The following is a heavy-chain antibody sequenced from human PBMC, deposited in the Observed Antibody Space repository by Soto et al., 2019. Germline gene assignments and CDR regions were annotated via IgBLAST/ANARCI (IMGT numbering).Heavy chain of an antibody. D-gene: IGHD4-4*01. CDR3: ARHVYYSSSDRFVFDY. CDR2: MFYTGTT. Sequence: SETLSLTCTVSGDSITDPTSHWGWIRQAPGKGLEWIGTMFYTGTTHYSPSLRSRVTLSVDTSKNQFFLQMRSVTAADTAVYFCARHVYYSSSDRFVFDYWGQGTLVTVSS. V-gene: IGHV4-39*01. J-gene: IGHJ4*02. CDR1: GDSITDPTSH.